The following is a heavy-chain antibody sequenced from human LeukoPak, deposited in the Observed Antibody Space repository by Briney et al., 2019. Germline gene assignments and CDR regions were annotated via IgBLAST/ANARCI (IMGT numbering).Heavy chain of an antibody. CDR1: GGSISSSSYY. J-gene: IGHJ1*01. Sequence: SETLSLTCTVSGGSISSSSYYWGWIRQPPGKGLEWIGSIYYSGSTYYNPSLKSRVTISVDTSKNQFSLKLSSVTAADTAVYYCARSYAPAVWGQGTLVTVSS. CDR2: IYYSGST. V-gene: IGHV4-39*01. CDR3: ARSYAPAV.